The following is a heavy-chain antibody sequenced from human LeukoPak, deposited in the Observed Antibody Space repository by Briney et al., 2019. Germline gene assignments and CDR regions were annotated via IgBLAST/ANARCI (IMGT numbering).Heavy chain of an antibody. J-gene: IGHJ4*02. CDR3: ARTNSANHPFDY. CDR1: GYSVSNYW. CDR2: IYPGDCSS. V-gene: IGHV5-51*01. Sequence: GESLKISCKGSGYSVSNYWIAWGRHMPRRGPEWMGLIYPGDCSSRDSPAFQGQLTLSADKSTNTAYLQWSRLQASDTAMYYRARTNSANHPFDYGGQGTQVTVSS. D-gene: IGHD1-14*01.